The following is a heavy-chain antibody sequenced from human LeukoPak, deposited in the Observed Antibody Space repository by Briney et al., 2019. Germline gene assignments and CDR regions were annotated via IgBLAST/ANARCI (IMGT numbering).Heavy chain of an antibody. Sequence: GGSLRLSCAASGFTFSSYEMNWVRQAPGKGLEWVSYISSSGSTIYYADSVKGRFTISRDNAKNSLYLQMNSLRAEDTAVYYCAELGITLIGGVWGKGTTVTTSS. D-gene: IGHD3-10*02. CDR2: ISSSGSTI. V-gene: IGHV3-48*03. CDR1: GFTFSSYE. CDR3: AELGITLIGGV. J-gene: IGHJ6*04.